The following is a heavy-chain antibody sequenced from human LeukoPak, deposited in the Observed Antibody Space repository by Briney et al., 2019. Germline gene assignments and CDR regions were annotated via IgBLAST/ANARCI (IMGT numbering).Heavy chain of an antibody. D-gene: IGHD1/OR15-1a*01. CDR2: MNPNSGNT. V-gene: IGHV1-8*02. Sequence: ASVKVSCKASGYTFTGYYMHWVRQAPGQGLEWMGWMNPNSGNTGYAQKFQGRVTMTRNTSISTAYMELSSLRSEDTAVYYCARGINKDYYYYYYMDVWGKGTTVTISS. J-gene: IGHJ6*03. CDR3: ARGINKDYYYYYYMDV. CDR1: GYTFTGYY.